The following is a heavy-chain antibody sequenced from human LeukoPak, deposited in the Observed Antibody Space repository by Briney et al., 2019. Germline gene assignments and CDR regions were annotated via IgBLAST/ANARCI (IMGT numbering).Heavy chain of an antibody. Sequence: PSQTLSLTCTVSGGSISSGGYYWSWIRQPPGKGLEWIGYIYHSGSTYYNPPLKSRVTISVDRSKNQFSLKLSSVTAADTAVYYCARAVRFLEWLDYWGQGTLVTVSS. CDR1: GGSISSGGYY. D-gene: IGHD3-3*01. J-gene: IGHJ4*02. CDR2: IYHSGST. CDR3: ARAVRFLEWLDY. V-gene: IGHV4-30-2*01.